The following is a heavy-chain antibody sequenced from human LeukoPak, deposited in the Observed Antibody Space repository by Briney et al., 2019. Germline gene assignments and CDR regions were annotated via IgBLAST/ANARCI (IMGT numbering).Heavy chain of an antibody. V-gene: IGHV4-34*01. D-gene: IGHD3-10*01. CDR3: ASVRRGFGESSKYYSYYYMDV. Sequence: PSETQSLTCAVYGGSLSGYYWSWIRQPPGKGLEWIGEVNHSGSTNYNPSLKSRVTISVDTSKNQLSLKLSAVTAADTAVYYCASVRRGFGESSKYYSYYYMDVWGNGTTVPIS. CDR1: GGSLSGYY. J-gene: IGHJ6*03. CDR2: VNHSGST.